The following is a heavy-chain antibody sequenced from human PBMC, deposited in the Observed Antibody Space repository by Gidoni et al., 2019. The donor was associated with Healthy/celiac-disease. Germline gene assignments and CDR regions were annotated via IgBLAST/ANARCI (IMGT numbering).Heavy chain of an antibody. Sequence: DVQLVESGGGLVQPVWSLRPSCAASVFTFSRHSMNWVRQVPGKGLEWVSYISSSSSTIYYADSVKGRFTISRDNDKNSLYLQMNSLRKEDTAVYYCARDCSGGSCYGRGAFDIWGQGTMVTVSS. D-gene: IGHD2-15*01. CDR1: VFTFSRHS. J-gene: IGHJ3*02. CDR3: ARDCSGGSCYGRGAFDI. V-gene: IGHV3-48*02. CDR2: ISSSSSTI.